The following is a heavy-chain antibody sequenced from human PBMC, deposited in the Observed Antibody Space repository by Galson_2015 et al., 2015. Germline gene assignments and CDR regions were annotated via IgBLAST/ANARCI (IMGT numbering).Heavy chain of an antibody. Sequence: SVKVSCKARGYNFASFGITWVRQAPGQGLEWMGWTSTSNGNAQYEQKLQARFTMTTDISTSTAYMELKSLRSDDAAVYYCARDQGSVTYLSNYWGQGTLVTVSS. J-gene: IGHJ4*02. CDR2: TSTSNGNA. CDR1: GYNFASFG. CDR3: ARDQGSVTYLSNY. V-gene: IGHV1-18*04. D-gene: IGHD3-10*01.